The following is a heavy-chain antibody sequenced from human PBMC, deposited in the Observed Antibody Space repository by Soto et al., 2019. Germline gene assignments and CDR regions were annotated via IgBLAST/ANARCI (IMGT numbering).Heavy chain of an antibody. CDR2: IIPIFGTA. J-gene: IGHJ4*02. Sequence: EASVKVSCKASGGTFSSYAISCVRQAPGQGLEWMGGIIPIFGTANYAQKFQGRVTITADESTSTAYMELSSLRSEDTAVYYCARLPSAPEYYFDYWGQGTLVTVSS. D-gene: IGHD6-25*01. CDR1: GGTFSSYA. V-gene: IGHV1-69*13. CDR3: ARLPSAPEYYFDY.